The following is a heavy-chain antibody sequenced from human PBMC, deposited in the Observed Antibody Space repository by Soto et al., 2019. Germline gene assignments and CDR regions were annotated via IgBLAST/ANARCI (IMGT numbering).Heavy chain of an antibody. CDR3: ARSYCSGGSCYAVDY. CDR2: IYHSGST. D-gene: IGHD2-15*01. CDR1: GYSISGGYY. V-gene: IGHV4-38-2*01. J-gene: IGHJ4*02. Sequence: SETLSLTCGVSGYSISGGYYWGWIRQPPGKGLEWIGSIYHSGSTYYNPSLKSRVTISVDTSKNQFSLKLSSVTAADTAVYYCARSYCSGGSCYAVDYWGQGTLVTVSS.